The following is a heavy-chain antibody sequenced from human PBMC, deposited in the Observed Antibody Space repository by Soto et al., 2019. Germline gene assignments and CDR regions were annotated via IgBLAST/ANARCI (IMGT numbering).Heavy chain of an antibody. Sequence: SETLSLTCTVSGASIDSDYWSWIRQSPGKGLEWIGYIYHMGGTDYNPSLKSRVTISIDKSKNQFSLNLRSVTAADTAVYFCARFTYKSGFNWFDPWGQGTQVTVSS. CDR1: GASIDSDY. V-gene: IGHV4-59*03. J-gene: IGHJ5*02. CDR2: IYHMGGT. CDR3: ARFTYKSGFNWFDP. D-gene: IGHD5-12*01.